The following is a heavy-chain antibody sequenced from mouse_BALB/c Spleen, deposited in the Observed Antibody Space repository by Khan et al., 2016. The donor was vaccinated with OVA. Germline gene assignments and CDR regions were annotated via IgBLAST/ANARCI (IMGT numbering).Heavy chain of an antibody. CDR1: GYTFTSYV. V-gene: IGHV1S136*01. D-gene: IGHD2-14*01. CDR2: IYPFNDDT. CDR3: ATNYRYDVYFDY. Sequence: EVKLEESGPELVKPGASVKMSCRASGYTFTSYVMHWLRQKPGQGLEWIGYIYPFNDDTKYNEKFKGKATLTSDKSSSTAYMELSSLTSEDSAVYYCATNYRYDVYFDYWGQGTTLTVSS. J-gene: IGHJ2*01.